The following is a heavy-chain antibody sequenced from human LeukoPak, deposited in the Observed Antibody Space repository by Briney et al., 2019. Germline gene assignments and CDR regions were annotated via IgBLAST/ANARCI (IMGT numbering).Heavy chain of an antibody. V-gene: IGHV3-15*07. J-gene: IGHJ4*02. CDR2: VKSKTDGGTT. CDR3: TIVLHYYGSSGNLY. Sequence: GGSLRLSCAASGFTFSNAWMIWVRQAPAKGLECVGRVKSKTDGGTTDYAAPVKGRFTISRDDSKNTLYLQMNSLKAEDTAMYYCTIVLHYYGSSGNLYWGQGTLVTVSS. D-gene: IGHD3-22*01. CDR1: GFTFSNAW.